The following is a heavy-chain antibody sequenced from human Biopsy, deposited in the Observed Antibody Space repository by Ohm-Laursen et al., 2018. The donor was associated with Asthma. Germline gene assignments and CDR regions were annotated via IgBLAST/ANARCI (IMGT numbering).Heavy chain of an antibody. D-gene: IGHD4-23*01. CDR3: SRNKIDDGIYFDD. Sequence: SDTLSLTCSVSGGSISGYYWSWIRQAPGKGLEWIGYVSYSFEYSGSTNYNPSLKSRVTISVDTSKNQFSLTLSSVTAADTAIYYCSRNKIDDGIYFDDWGLGTQVTVSS. V-gene: IGHV4-59*07. CDR2: VSYSFEYSGST. J-gene: IGHJ4*02. CDR1: GGSISGYY.